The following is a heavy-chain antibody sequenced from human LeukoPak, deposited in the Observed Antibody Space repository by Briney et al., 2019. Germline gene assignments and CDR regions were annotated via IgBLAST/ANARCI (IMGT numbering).Heavy chain of an antibody. Sequence: GGSLRLSCAASGFTFSSYGMHWVRQAPGKGLEWVAVISYDGSNKYYADSVKGRFTISRDNSKNTLYLQMNSLRAEDTAVYYCAKLPPYCSGGSCYFYGGMDVWGQGTTVTVSS. V-gene: IGHV3-30*18. CDR3: AKLPPYCSGGSCYFYGGMDV. CDR2: ISYDGSNK. CDR1: GFTFSSYG. J-gene: IGHJ6*02. D-gene: IGHD2-15*01.